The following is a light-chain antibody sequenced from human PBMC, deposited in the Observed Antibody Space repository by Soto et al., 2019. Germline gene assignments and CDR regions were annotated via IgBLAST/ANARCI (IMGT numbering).Light chain of an antibody. Sequence: DIVMTQTPLSLPVTPGEPASISCRSSQSLLNSDDGNTYLDWYLQKPGQSPQVLIYTFSHRASGVPDRFSGSGSGTDFTLTISSLQPEDFATYYCQQLYSFPLTFGGGTKVDIK. CDR3: QQLYSFPLT. CDR1: QSLLNSDDGNTY. J-gene: IGKJ4*01. V-gene: IGKV2-40*01. CDR2: TFS.